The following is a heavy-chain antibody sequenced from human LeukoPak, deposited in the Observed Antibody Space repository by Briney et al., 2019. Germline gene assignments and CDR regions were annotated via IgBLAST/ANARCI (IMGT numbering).Heavy chain of an antibody. D-gene: IGHD3-22*01. CDR1: GGSISSSSYY. V-gene: IGHV4-39*01. CDR3: ARLRPYDSSLFDP. J-gene: IGHJ5*02. CDR2: IYYSGST. Sequence: PSETLSLTCTVSGGSISSSSYYWGWIRQPPGKGLEWIGSIYYSGSTYYNPSLKSRVTISVDTSKYQFSLKLSSVTAADTAVYYCARLRPYDSSLFDPWGQGTLVTVSS.